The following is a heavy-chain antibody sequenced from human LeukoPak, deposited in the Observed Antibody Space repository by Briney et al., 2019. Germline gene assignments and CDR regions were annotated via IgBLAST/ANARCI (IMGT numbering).Heavy chain of an antibody. J-gene: IGHJ4*02. D-gene: IGHD3-22*01. CDR3: ARVRGYYDSSGYDY. Sequence: SETLSLTCTVSGGSVSSGSYYWSWIRQPPGKGLEWIGYIYYSGSTNYNPALKSRVTISEDTSKNQISLKLSSVTAADTAAYYCARVRGYYDSSGYDYWGQGTLVTVSS. CDR2: IYYSGST. CDR1: GGSVSSGSYY. V-gene: IGHV4-61*01.